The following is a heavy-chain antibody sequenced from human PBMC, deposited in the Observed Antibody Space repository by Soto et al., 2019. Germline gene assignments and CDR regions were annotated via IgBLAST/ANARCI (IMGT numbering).Heavy chain of an antibody. CDR2: ISGSGGST. V-gene: IGHV3-23*01. Sequence: GGSLRLSCAASGFTFSSYAMSWVRQAPGKGLEWVSAISGSGGSTYYADSVKGRFTISRDNSKNTLYLQMNSLRAEDTAVYYCAKDFYGGNPEGIVGATGPFDYWGQGTLVTVSS. J-gene: IGHJ4*02. CDR1: GFTFSSYA. D-gene: IGHD1-26*01. CDR3: AKDFYGGNPEGIVGATGPFDY.